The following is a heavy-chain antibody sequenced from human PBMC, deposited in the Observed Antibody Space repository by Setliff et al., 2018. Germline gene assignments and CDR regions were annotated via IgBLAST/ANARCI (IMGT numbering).Heavy chain of an antibody. CDR2: INPDGSEK. Sequence: PGGSLRLSCGASGFTYNNDWVSWVRQAPGKGLEWLASINPDGSEKYYVDSVKGRFTISRDNARNSLSLQMNSLRTEDTAVYYCFGAGTCSYWGQGTLVTVS. V-gene: IGHV3-7*01. J-gene: IGHJ4*02. D-gene: IGHD3-10*01. CDR3: FGAGTCSY. CDR1: GFTYNNDW.